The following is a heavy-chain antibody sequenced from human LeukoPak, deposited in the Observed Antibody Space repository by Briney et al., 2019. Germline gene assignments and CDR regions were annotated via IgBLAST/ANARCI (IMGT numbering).Heavy chain of an antibody. D-gene: IGHD6-13*01. CDR3: ARVDSSSWHWY. CDR2: IIPILGIA. J-gene: IGHJ4*02. CDR1: GGTFSSYA. Sequence: SVKVSCKASGGTFSSYAISWVRQAPGQGLEWMGRIIPILGIANYAQKFQGRVTITADKSTSTAYMELSSLRSEDTAVYYCARVDSSSWHWYWGQGTLVTVSS. V-gene: IGHV1-69*04.